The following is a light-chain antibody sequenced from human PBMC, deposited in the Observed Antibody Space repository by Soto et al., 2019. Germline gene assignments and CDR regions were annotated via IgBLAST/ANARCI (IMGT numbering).Light chain of an antibody. CDR3: QQYNTYPWT. CDR2: DAS. Sequence: DIVMTQSPRSLPVTPGGPASSACRSSERLLHINGYNYLDWYLQKPGQSPQLLIYDASNLDNGVPSRYSGSGSGTEFTLTISSLQPDDFATYYCQQYNTYPWTFGQGTKVDI. V-gene: IGKV2-28*01. CDR1: ERLLHINGYNY. J-gene: IGKJ1*01.